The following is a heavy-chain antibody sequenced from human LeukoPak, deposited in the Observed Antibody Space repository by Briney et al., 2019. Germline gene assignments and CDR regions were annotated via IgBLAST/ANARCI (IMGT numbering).Heavy chain of an antibody. Sequence: ASVKVSCRASGYSFTAYYIYWIRHSPAEGFEWMGWINPNTGGTNYAGKFHGRVIMTRDTSIDTAYMELSSVTSDDTAVYYCTRGTPWLDPWGQGTLVTVSS. D-gene: IGHD4-23*01. CDR1: GYSFTAYY. J-gene: IGHJ5*02. V-gene: IGHV1-2*02. CDR2: INPNTGGT. CDR3: TRGTPWLDP.